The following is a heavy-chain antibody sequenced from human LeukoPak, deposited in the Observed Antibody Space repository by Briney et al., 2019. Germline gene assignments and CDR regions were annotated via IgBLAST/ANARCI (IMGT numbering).Heavy chain of an antibody. CDR2: ISGSGGST. CDR1: GFTFSSYA. V-gene: IGHV3-23*01. Sequence: PGGSLRLSCAASGFTFSSYAMSWVRQAPGKGLEWVSAISGSGGSTYYADSVKGRFTISRDNSKNTLYLQMNSLRAEDTAVYYCAKDWSLVGAIGYYFDCWGQGTLVTVSS. D-gene: IGHD1-26*01. J-gene: IGHJ4*02. CDR3: AKDWSLVGAIGYYFDC.